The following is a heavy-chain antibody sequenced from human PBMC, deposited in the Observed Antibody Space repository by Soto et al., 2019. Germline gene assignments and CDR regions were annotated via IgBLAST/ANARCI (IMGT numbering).Heavy chain of an antibody. CDR2: TYYRSKLYN. D-gene: IGHD6-6*01. CDR3: ARGPEYFNSSGFDY. J-gene: IGHJ4*02. CDR1: GDSVSSNSAA. Sequence: QVQLQQSGPGLVKPSQTLSLTCAISGDSVSSNSAAWNWIRQSPSRGLEWLGRTYYRSKLYNDYAVSVKSRITINPDTSKNQLSLQLNSVTPEDTAIYYCARGPEYFNSSGFDYWGQGTLVTVSS. V-gene: IGHV6-1*01.